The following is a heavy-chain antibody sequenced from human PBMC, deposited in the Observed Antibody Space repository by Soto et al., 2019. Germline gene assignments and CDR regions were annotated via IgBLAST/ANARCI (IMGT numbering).Heavy chain of an antibody. V-gene: IGHV1-18*01. Sequence: QVQLVQSGAEVKKPGDSVKVSCSASGYTFTHFYITWVRQAPGQGLEWMGAISPHNFNTNFAQKFQGRVTLTTDTSTSATYMEFRRPRPEDTVVYYCARDERGYEILTGYYKAHHFDYWGQEVLVIVSS. CDR2: ISPHNFNT. CDR3: ARDERGYEILTGYYKAHHFDY. J-gene: IGHJ4*02. D-gene: IGHD3-9*01. CDR1: GYTFTHFY.